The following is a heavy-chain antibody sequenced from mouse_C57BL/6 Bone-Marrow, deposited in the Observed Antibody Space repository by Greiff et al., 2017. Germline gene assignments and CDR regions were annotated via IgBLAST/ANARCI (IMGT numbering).Heavy chain of an antibody. D-gene: IGHD2-2*01. V-gene: IGHV1-72*01. CDR2: IDPNSGGT. Sequence: QVQLKQPGAELVKPGASVKLSCKASGYTFTSYWMHWVKQRPGRGLEWIGRIDPNSGGTKYNEKFKSKATLTVDKPSSTAYMQLSSLTSEASAVYYCARREYGYKWYFDVWGTGTTVTVSS. J-gene: IGHJ1*03. CDR3: ARREYGYKWYFDV. CDR1: GYTFTSYW.